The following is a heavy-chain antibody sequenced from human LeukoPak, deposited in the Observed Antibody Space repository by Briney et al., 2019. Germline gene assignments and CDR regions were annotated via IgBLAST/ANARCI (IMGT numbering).Heavy chain of an antibody. CDR3: ARKRSYDL. J-gene: IGHJ4*02. CDR1: GGSISSYY. D-gene: IGHD3-16*01. Sequence: SETLSLTCTVSGGSISSYYWSWIRQPPGKRLEWIGCIYYSESATYNPSLKSRVTISLDTSKNQFFLKPSSVTAADTAVYYCARKRSYDLWGQGTLVTVSS. CDR2: IYYSESA. V-gene: IGHV4-59*01.